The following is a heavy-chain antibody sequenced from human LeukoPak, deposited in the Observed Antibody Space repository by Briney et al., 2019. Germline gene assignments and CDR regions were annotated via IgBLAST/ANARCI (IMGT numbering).Heavy chain of an antibody. Sequence: PSETLSLTCTVSGGSISSYYWSWIRQPPGKGLEWIGYIYYSGSTNYNPSLKSRVTISVDTSKNQFSLKLSSVTAADTAVYYCASTGTTVVTPGAFDIWGQGTMVTVSS. CDR2: IYYSGST. D-gene: IGHD4-23*01. CDR1: GGSISSYY. V-gene: IGHV4-59*01. CDR3: ASTGTTVVTPGAFDI. J-gene: IGHJ3*02.